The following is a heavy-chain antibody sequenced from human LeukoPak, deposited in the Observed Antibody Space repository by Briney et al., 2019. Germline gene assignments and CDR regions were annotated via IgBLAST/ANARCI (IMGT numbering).Heavy chain of an antibody. V-gene: IGHV4-34*01. CDR2: INHSGST. CDR1: GGSFSGYY. D-gene: IGHD6-13*01. CDR3: ARHPGAAAGLRG. J-gene: IGHJ4*02. Sequence: KTSETLSLTCAVYGGSFSGYYWSWIRQPPGKGLEWIGEINHSGSTNYNPSLKSRVTISVDTSKNQFSLKLSSVTAADTAVYYCARHPGAAAGLRGWGQGTLVTVSS.